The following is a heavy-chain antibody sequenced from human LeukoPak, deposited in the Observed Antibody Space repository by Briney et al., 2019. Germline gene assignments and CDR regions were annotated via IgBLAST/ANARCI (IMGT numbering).Heavy chain of an antibody. Sequence: GESLKISCKGSGYSFADYWVGWVRQMPGKGLEWMGIIFPGDTNILYSPSFQGQVTISADKSISTAYLQWSSLKASDTAMYYCASRRGDGGDAFDIWGQGTMVTVSS. CDR3: ASRRGDGGDAFDI. D-gene: IGHD2-15*01. CDR1: GYSFADYW. V-gene: IGHV5-51*01. J-gene: IGHJ3*02. CDR2: IFPGDTNI.